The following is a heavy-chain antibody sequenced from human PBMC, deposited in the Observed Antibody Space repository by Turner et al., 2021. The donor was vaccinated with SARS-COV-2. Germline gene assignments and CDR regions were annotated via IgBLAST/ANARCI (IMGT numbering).Heavy chain of an antibody. Sequence: QVQLVQSGAEVQKPGASVKVSCKASGYTFTGYYMHWVRQAPGQGLEWMGWINPNSGGTNYAQKLQGRVTMTRDTSISTAYMELSRLRSDDTAVYYCAILEYYDILTGVDYGMDVWGQGTTVTVSS. D-gene: IGHD3-9*01. CDR3: AILEYYDILTGVDYGMDV. CDR2: INPNSGGT. V-gene: IGHV1-2*02. J-gene: IGHJ6*02. CDR1: GYTFTGYY.